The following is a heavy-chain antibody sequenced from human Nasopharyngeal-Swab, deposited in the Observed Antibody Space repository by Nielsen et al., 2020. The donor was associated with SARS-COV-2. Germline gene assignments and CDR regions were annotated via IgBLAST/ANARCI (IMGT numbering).Heavy chain of an antibody. D-gene: IGHD3-22*01. Sequence: SQTRSLTCAISGDSVSSNSAAWNWIRQSPSRGLEWLGRTYYRSKWYNDYAVSVKSRIIINPDTSENHFSLQLNSVTPEDTAVYYCAREPYYSDTSGSYFQFDYWGQGTLVTVSS. CDR1: GDSVSSNSAA. V-gene: IGHV6-1*01. CDR2: TYYRSKWYN. CDR3: AREPYYSDTSGSYFQFDY. J-gene: IGHJ4*02.